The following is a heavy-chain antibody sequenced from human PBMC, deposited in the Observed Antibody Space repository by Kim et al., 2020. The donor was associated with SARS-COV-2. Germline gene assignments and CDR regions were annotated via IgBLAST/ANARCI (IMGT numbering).Heavy chain of an antibody. J-gene: IGHJ4*02. D-gene: IGHD3-10*01. CDR3: ARDRYYGSGSYYLCDS. Sequence: KFQGRVTMTRDTSTSTVYMELSSLRSEDTAVYYCARDRYYGSGSYYLCDSWGQGTLVTVSS. V-gene: IGHV1-46*01.